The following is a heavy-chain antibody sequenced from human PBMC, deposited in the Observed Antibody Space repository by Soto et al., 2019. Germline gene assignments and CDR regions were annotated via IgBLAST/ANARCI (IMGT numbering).Heavy chain of an antibody. CDR3: VSQRTTVPTQAYFDY. D-gene: IGHD4-17*01. CDR2: VNYRGRS. CDR1: GGSVTNSSYY. Sequence: SETLSLTCTVSGGSVTNSSYYWGWIRQSPGKGLEWIGSVNYRGRSYSKSSVKSRVTISVDTSKNRFSLSLNSVTASDTAVYFCVSQRTTVPTQAYFDYWGPGALVTVSS. J-gene: IGHJ4*02. V-gene: IGHV4-39*01.